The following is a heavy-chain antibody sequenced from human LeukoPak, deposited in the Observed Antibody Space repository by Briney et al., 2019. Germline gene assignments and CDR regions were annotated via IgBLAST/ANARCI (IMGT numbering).Heavy chain of an antibody. J-gene: IGHJ4*02. V-gene: IGHV3-48*04. D-gene: IGHD3-22*01. Sequence: GGSLRLSCAASGFTFSSYSMNWVRQAPGKGLEWVSYISSSRSSIYYADSVKGRFTISRDNAKNSLYLQMNSLRAEDTAVYYCARDFIVSYYDSSGFGYWGQGTLVTVSS. CDR1: GFTFSSYS. CDR3: ARDFIVSYYDSSGFGY. CDR2: ISSSRSSI.